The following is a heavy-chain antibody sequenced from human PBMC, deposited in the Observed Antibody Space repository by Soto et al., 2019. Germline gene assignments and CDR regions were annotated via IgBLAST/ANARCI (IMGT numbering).Heavy chain of an antibody. CDR1: GFIFSDYA. J-gene: IGHJ4*02. Sequence: QVQLVESGGGVVQPGRSLRLSCAASGFIFSDYAMHWVRQAPGKGLEWVAVISYGGDNKYYADSVRGRFAISRDNLKNTLDLQMNSLNPDETAVYHCAKARHSTSWYGLDADFCGKGTLVTVSS. D-gene: IGHD6-13*01. V-gene: IGHV3-30*09. CDR2: ISYGGDNK. CDR3: AKARHSTSWYGLDADF.